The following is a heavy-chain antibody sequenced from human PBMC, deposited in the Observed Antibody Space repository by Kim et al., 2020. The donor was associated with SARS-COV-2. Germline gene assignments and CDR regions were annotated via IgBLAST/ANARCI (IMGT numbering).Heavy chain of an antibody. V-gene: IGHV3-74*01. J-gene: IGHJ4*02. D-gene: IGHD2-2*02. Sequence: YADSVKGRFPIARDNPRNTVYLQVNSLRAEDTAVYYCARGSSNSQTIFDSWGQGTVVTVSS. CDR3: ARGSSNSQTIFDS.